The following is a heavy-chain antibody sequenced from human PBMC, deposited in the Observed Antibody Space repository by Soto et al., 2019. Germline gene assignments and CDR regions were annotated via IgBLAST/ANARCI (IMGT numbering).Heavy chain of an antibody. V-gene: IGHV3-23*01. Sequence: GLSLRLPCAVSRFTLAGYTMSWVCQAPGKGLERVSAISLSGGTTYYADSVKGRFTISRDNSKNTLYLQMNSLRAEDTAIYYCARDISSGWNQKWFDPWGQGTLVTVSS. CDR1: RFTLAGYT. D-gene: IGHD3-22*01. CDR3: ARDISSGWNQKWFDP. CDR2: ISLSGGTT. J-gene: IGHJ5*02.